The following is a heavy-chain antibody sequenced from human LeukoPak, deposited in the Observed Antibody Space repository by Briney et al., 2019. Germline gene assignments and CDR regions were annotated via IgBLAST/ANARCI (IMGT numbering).Heavy chain of an antibody. CDR3: ARVERSGWYEGGWFDP. V-gene: IGHV4-39*07. D-gene: IGHD6-19*01. CDR1: GGSISSSSYY. J-gene: IGHJ5*02. CDR2: IYYSGST. Sequence: PSETLSLTCTVSGGSISSSSYYWGWIRQPPGKGLEWIGSIYYSGSTNYNPSLKSRVTISVDTSKNQFSLKLSSVTAADTAVYYCARVERSGWYEGGWFDPWGQGTLVTVSS.